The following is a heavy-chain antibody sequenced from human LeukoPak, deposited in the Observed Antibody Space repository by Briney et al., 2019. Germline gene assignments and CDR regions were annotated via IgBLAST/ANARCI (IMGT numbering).Heavy chain of an antibody. V-gene: IGHV3-13*01. CDR2: IGTAGDT. D-gene: IGHD1-1*01. CDR1: GFTFSDYD. CDR3: VRVAKERVGGVYYFDY. Sequence: LTGGSLRLSCAASGFTFSDYDMHWVRQATGKGLEWVSAIGTAGDTYYTGSVKGRFTISRENAKNSLYLQMNSLRAGDTAVYYCVRVAKERVGGVYYFDYWGQGTPVTVSS. J-gene: IGHJ4*02.